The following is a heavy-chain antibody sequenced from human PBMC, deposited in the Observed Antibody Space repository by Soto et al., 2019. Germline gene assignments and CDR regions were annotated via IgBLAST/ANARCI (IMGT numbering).Heavy chain of an antibody. CDR1: GGSISSYY. CDR3: ARVCGGAFDF. CDR2: IYYGGST. D-gene: IGHD2-21*01. Sequence: HVQLQESGPGLVKPSETLSLTCTVSGGSISSYYWSWIRQPPGKGLEWIGYIYYGGSTKYNPPLKSRVTISVDTSKNRFSLRLSSGTAADTAVYYCARVCGGAFDFWGQGTMVTVSS. J-gene: IGHJ3*01. V-gene: IGHV4-59*01.